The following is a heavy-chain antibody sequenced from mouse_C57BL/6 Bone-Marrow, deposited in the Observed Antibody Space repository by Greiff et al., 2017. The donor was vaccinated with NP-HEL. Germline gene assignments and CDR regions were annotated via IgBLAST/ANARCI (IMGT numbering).Heavy chain of an antibody. CDR3: ARGFYYYGSSYPWYFDV. J-gene: IGHJ1*03. CDR1: GFTFSDYG. V-gene: IGHV5-17*01. CDR2: ISSGSSTI. D-gene: IGHD1-1*01. Sequence: EVQVVESGGGLVKPGGSLKLSCAASGFTFSDYGMHWVRQAPEKGLEWVAYISSGSSTIYYADTVKGRFTISRDNAKNTLFLQMTSLRSEDTAMYYCARGFYYYGSSYPWYFDVWGTGTTVTVSS.